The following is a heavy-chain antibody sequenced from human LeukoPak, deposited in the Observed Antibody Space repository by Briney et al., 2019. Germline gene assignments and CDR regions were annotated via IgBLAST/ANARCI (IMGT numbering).Heavy chain of an antibody. CDR2: IYYSGST. CDR1: GGSISSYY. CDR3: ARGRDQDYYYGMDV. Sequence: SETLSLTCTVSGGSISSYYWSWIRQPPGKGLEWIGYIYYSGSTNYNPSLKSRVTISVDTSKNQFSLKLSSVTAADTAVYYCARGRDQDYYYGMDVWGQETTVTVSS. D-gene: IGHD2-2*01. J-gene: IGHJ6*02. V-gene: IGHV4-59*01.